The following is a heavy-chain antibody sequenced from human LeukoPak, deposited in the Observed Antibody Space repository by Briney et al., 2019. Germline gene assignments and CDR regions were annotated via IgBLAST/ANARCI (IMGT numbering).Heavy chain of an antibody. Sequence: GGSLTLTCTVSGGTISNCSNYWVRQAPGKGLEWVSLISGDGGSTYYADSVKGRFTISRDNSKNSLYLQMHSLRTEDTALYYCAKHIARHEIAVPGNNPDSWGQGTLVTVSS. D-gene: IGHD6-13*01. J-gene: IGHJ4*02. CDR2: ISGDGGST. CDR3: AKHIARHEIAVPGNNPDS. V-gene: IGHV3-43*02. CDR1: GGTISNCS.